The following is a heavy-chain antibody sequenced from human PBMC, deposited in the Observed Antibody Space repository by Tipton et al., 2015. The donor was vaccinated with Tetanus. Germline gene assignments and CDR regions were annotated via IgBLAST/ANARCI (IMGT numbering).Heavy chain of an antibody. D-gene: IGHD4-11*01. CDR2: IYDSGST. J-gene: IGHJ4*02. CDR1: GGSISSGDYS. CDR3: VRAPYSSPGKYYFDY. V-gene: IGHV4-30-2*01. Sequence: TLSLTCAVSGGSISSGDYSWSWIRQPPGKGLEWIGYIYDSGSTYYNPSLKSRVTISVDTSNNQFSLKLSSVTAADTAVYYCVRAPYSSPGKYYFDYWGQGTLVTVSS.